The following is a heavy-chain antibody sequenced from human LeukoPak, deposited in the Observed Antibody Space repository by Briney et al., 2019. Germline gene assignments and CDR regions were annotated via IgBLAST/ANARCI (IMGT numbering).Heavy chain of an antibody. V-gene: IGHV3-7*01. CDR2: INHDGSEI. D-gene: IGHD3-22*01. CDR3: ARDQGSMIVVRTTSWFFDL. Sequence: PGGSLRLSCAASGFTFSNYWMSWVRQAPGKGLEWLANINHDGSEIYYVDSVKGRFTISRDNGKNSLYLQINSLRADDTAVYYCARDQGSMIVVRTTSWFFDLWGRDTLVTVSS. CDR1: GFTFSNYW. J-gene: IGHJ2*01.